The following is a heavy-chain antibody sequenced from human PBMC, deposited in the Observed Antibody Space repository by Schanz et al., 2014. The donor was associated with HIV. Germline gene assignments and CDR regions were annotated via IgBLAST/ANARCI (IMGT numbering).Heavy chain of an antibody. D-gene: IGHD2-21*02. J-gene: IGHJ4*02. CDR1: GFTFSSYG. CDR3: ARDQGYCAGSTCYSWYYFDS. Sequence: VQVVESGGGVVQPGRSLRLSCAASGFTFSSYGMHWVRQAPGKGLEWVSSIDSDGESKFYTDSVEGRFTVSRDNAKNSLFLQMNSLRVEDTAVYYCARDQGYCAGSTCYSWYYFDSWGQGTPVTVSS. V-gene: IGHV3-48*03. CDR2: IDSDGESK.